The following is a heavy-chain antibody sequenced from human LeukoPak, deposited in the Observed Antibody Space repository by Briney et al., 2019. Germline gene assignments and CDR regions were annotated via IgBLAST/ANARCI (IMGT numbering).Heavy chain of an antibody. D-gene: IGHD7-27*01. J-gene: IGHJ3*02. Sequence: SSVKVSCKASGGTFSSYAISWVRQAPGQGLEWMGRIIPILGIANYAQKFQGRVTITADKSTSTAYMELSSLRSEDTAVYYCARVGVAGDNDAFDIWGQGTMVTVSS. CDR2: IIPILGIA. CDR3: ARVGVAGDNDAFDI. V-gene: IGHV1-69*04. CDR1: GGTFSSYA.